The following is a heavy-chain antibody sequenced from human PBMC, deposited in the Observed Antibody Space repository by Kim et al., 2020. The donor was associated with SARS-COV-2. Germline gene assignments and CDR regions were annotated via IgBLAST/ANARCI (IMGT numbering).Heavy chain of an antibody. Sequence: IYYADSVGGRFTISGDNDKNSLYLQMNSLRAEDTAVYYCARGPNYSPFDYWGQGTLVTVSS. J-gene: IGHJ4*02. CDR3: ARGPNYSPFDY. D-gene: IGHD4-4*01. CDR2: I. V-gene: IGHV3-48*03.